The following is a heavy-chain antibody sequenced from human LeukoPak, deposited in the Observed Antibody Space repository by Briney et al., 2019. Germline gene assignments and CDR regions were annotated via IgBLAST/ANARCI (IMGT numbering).Heavy chain of an antibody. CDR3: VRDVSVSGMDV. Sequence: GGSLRLSCAASGFTFTDYWMSWVRQAPGKGLEWVANIKRDGSEKYYVDSVKGRFTISRDNPKKSVYLQMNSLRAEDTAIYYCVRDVSVSGMDVWGQGTTVTVSS. J-gene: IGHJ6*02. V-gene: IGHV3-7*01. D-gene: IGHD5/OR15-5a*01. CDR1: GFTFTDYW. CDR2: IKRDGSEK.